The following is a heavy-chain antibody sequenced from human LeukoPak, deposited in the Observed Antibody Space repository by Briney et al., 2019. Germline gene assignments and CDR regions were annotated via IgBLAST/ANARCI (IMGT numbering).Heavy chain of an antibody. V-gene: IGHV4-4*07. D-gene: IGHD3-3*01. Sequence: SETLSLTCTVSGVSISSYYWSWMRQPAGKGLEWIGRIHTSGSTNYNPSLKSRVTMSGDTSKNQFSLKLSSVTAADTAVYYCVRGLYRRLGIFGVVPNYYYYMDVWGKGTTVTVSS. J-gene: IGHJ6*03. CDR2: IHTSGST. CDR1: GVSISSYY. CDR3: VRGLYRRLGIFGVVPNYYYYMDV.